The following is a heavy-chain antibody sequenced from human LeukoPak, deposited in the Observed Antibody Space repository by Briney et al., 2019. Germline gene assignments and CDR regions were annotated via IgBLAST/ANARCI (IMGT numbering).Heavy chain of an antibody. J-gene: IGHJ4*02. D-gene: IGHD1-26*01. CDR2: IIPSGHTT. CDR3: ARDGYSGSYTGGLFDY. V-gene: IGHV3-23*01. Sequence: AGGSLRLSWVASGFTFSSHGMNWVRQAPGKGLEWVSGIIPSGHTTYYADSVKGRFTISRDNSKNTLYLQMNSLRAEDTAVYYCARDGYSGSYTGGLFDYWGQGTLVTVSS. CDR1: GFTFSSHG.